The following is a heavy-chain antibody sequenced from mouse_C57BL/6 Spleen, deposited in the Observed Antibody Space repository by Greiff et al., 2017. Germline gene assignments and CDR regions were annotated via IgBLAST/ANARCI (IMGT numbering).Heavy chain of an antibody. V-gene: IGHV14-2*01. D-gene: IGHD2-5*01. CDR2: IDPEDGET. CDR3: ARSQDSNYVAY. CDR1: GFTIKDYY. J-gene: IGHJ3*01. Sequence: EVQLQQSGAELVKPGASVKLSCTASGFTIKDYYMHWVKQRTEQGLEWSGRIDPEDGETTYAPKYQGKATITADTSSNTAYLQLSSLASEDTAVYYCARSQDSNYVAYWGQGTLVTVSA.